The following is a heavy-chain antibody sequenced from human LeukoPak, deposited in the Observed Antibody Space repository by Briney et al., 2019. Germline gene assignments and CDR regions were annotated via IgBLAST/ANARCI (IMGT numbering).Heavy chain of an antibody. Sequence: GGSLRLSCAASGFTFSSYAMSWVRQAPGKGLEWVSAISGSGGSTYYADSVKGRFTISRDNSKNTLYLQMNSPRAEDTAVYYCAKAHNWNDVGYYFDYWGQGTLVTVSS. CDR1: GFTFSSYA. CDR3: AKAHNWNDVGYYFDY. J-gene: IGHJ4*02. CDR2: ISGSGGST. D-gene: IGHD1-20*01. V-gene: IGHV3-23*01.